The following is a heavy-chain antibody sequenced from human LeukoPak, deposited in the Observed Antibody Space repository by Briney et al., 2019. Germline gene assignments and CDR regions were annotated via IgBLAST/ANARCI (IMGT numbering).Heavy chain of an antibody. CDR1: GYTFTGYY. V-gene: IGHV1-2*02. CDR2: INPNSGGT. CDR3: ARVGTGTTPRYYYYMDV. Sequence: VASVKVSCKASGYTFTGYYMHWVRQAPGQGLEWMGWINPNSGGTNYAQKFQGRVTMTRDTSISTAYMELRSLRSDDTAVYYCARVGTGTTPRYYYYMDVWGKGTTVTVSS. J-gene: IGHJ6*03. D-gene: IGHD1-7*01.